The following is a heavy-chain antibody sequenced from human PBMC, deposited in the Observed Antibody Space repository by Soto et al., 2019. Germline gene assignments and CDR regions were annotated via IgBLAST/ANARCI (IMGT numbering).Heavy chain of an antibody. J-gene: IGHJ6*02. Sequence: ASVKVSCKASGYTFTSYAMHWVRQAPGQRLEWMGWINAGNGNTQYSQKFQGRVTITWDTSASTAYMELSSLRSEDTAVYYCAREFVGSSWPPVSYYYYGMDVWGQGTTVTVSS. V-gene: IGHV1-3*01. CDR2: INAGNGNT. CDR3: AREFVGSSWPPVSYYYYGMDV. CDR1: GYTFTSYA. D-gene: IGHD6-13*01.